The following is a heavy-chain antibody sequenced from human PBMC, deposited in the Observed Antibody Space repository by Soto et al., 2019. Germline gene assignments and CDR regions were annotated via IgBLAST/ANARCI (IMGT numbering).Heavy chain of an antibody. CDR1: GYSFTTYW. J-gene: IGHJ6*02. V-gene: IGHV5-51*01. CDR3: ARQAAAGKYYYAMDV. CDR2: IYPGDSDT. D-gene: IGHD6-13*01. Sequence: PRESLKISCKGSGYSFTTYWIGRVRQMPGKGLEGMVIIYPGDSDTRYSPSFQGQVTISADKSINTTYLQWSSLKASDTAIYYCARQAAAGKYYYAMDVWGQGTTVTVSS.